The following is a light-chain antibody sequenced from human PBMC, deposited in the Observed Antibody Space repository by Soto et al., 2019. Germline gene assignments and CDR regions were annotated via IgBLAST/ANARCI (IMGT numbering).Light chain of an antibody. J-gene: IGKJ2*01. CDR1: QDISNY. Sequence: DLQMTQSPSSLSASVGDRVTITCQASQDISNYLNWYQQKPGKAPSLLIYDASSLETGVPSRFSGSGSGTHFTFTISSLQPEDIATYYCQQFDNLPYTCGQGTKLEIK. CDR3: QQFDNLPYT. V-gene: IGKV1-33*01. CDR2: DAS.